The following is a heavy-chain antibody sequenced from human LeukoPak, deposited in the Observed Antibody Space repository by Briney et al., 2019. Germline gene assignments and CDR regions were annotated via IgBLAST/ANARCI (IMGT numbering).Heavy chain of an antibody. CDR1: GFTFSRYA. V-gene: IGHV3-21*01. D-gene: IGHD3-22*01. Sequence: PGGSLRLSCAASGFTFSRYAMNWVRQAPGKGLEGVSSITTRSNYIYYAASVKGRFTISRDNARKSLYLEMNSLKDEDTAVYYCARDDGEYYDSSGHDYWGQGTLVTVSS. CDR2: ITTRSNYI. CDR3: ARDDGEYYDSSGHDY. J-gene: IGHJ4*02.